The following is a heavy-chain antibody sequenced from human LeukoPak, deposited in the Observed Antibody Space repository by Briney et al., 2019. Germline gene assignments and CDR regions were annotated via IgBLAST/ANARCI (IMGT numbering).Heavy chain of an antibody. CDR3: AKDLRTFILSSYFDY. J-gene: IGHJ4*02. D-gene: IGHD5/OR15-5a*01. Sequence: GGSLRLSCAASGCSFSSYGMHWVRQAPGKGLEWVAFIRYDGSNKYYADSVKGRFTISRDNSKHTLYLQMHRLRAEDTAVYYCAKDLRTFILSSYFDYWGQGTLATVSP. V-gene: IGHV3-30*02. CDR2: IRYDGSNK. CDR1: GCSFSSYG.